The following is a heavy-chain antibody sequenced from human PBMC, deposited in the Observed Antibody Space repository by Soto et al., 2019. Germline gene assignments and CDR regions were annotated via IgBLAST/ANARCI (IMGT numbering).Heavy chain of an antibody. CDR2: ISAYNGNT. D-gene: IGHD5-18*01. CDR1: GYTLTSYG. CDR3: ARDRHINTAMGHMDG. J-gene: IGHJ6*02. Sequence: ASVKVSCKASGYTLTSYGISWVRQAPGQGLEWMGWISAYNGNTKYAQKFQGRVTMTTDTSTSTAYMELRSLRSDDTAVYYCARDRHINTAMGHMDGWGQGTTVTVSS. V-gene: IGHV1-18*04.